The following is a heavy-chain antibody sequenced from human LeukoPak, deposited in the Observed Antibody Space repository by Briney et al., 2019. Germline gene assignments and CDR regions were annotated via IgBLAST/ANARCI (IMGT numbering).Heavy chain of an antibody. D-gene: IGHD1-7*01. J-gene: IGHJ5*02. CDR1: PYTFDKYY. V-gene: IGHV1-46*02. Sequence: GASVKLSCKASPYTFDKYYIHWVRQAPGQGLEWMGVINPSGRSTSYAQQLQGRVTVTRDTSTSTVYMDLSSLRSEDSAVYYCARDSLELQRRNWFDPWGQGTLVTVSS. CDR2: INPSGRST. CDR3: ARDSLELQRRNWFDP.